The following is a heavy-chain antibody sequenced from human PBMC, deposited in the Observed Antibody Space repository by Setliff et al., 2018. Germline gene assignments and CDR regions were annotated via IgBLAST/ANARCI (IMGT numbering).Heavy chain of an antibody. CDR1: GDSIFDNY. J-gene: IGHJ4*02. V-gene: IGHV4-59*08. CDR2: ISYTGST. D-gene: IGHD2-8*02. Sequence: PSETLSLTCSVSGDSIFDNYWSWIRQSPGRGLEWIAYISYTGSTNYNPSLKSRVTISLATPKNHFSLNLRSVTAADTAVDYCARLSPYNTGPPFDYWGQGTLVTVSS. CDR3: ARLSPYNTGPPFDY.